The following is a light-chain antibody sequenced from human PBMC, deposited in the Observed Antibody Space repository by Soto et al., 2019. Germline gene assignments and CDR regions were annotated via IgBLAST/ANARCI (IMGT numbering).Light chain of an antibody. J-gene: IGLJ3*02. CDR2: EDN. CDR3: SSYSTTTTPQWV. CDR1: SGSIASNY. Sequence: NFMLTQPHSVSESPGKTVTISCTRSSGSIASNYVQWYQQRPGSAPTPVIYEDNERPSGVPDRFSGSKSGNTASLTISGLQAEDEADYYCSSYSTTTTPQWVFGGGTKLTVL. V-gene: IGLV6-57*04.